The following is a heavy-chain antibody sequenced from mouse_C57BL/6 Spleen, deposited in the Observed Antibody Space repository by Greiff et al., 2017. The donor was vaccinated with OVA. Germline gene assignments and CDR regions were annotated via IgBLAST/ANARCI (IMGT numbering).Heavy chain of an antibody. CDR2: IYPGDGDT. D-gene: IGHD2-4*01. Sequence: QVQLQQSGAELVKPGASVKISCKASGYAFSSYWMNWVKQRPGKGLEWIGQIYPGDGDTNYNGKFKGKATLTADKSSSTAYMQLSSLTSEDSAVYFCAKGLDDYYYFDYWGQGTTLTVSS. V-gene: IGHV1-80*01. CDR3: AKGLDDYYYFDY. CDR1: GYAFSSYW. J-gene: IGHJ2*01.